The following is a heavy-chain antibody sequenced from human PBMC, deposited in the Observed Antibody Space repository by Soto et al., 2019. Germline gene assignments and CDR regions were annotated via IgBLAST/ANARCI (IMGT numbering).Heavy chain of an antibody. V-gene: IGHV3-23*01. Sequence: PGGSLRRSCAASVFAFSTYAMAWVRQAPGKGLEWVSVISGIGGSSYYAASVKGRFTISRDNSKNTLFLQMNGLRAEDTAVYYCAKVTKRAAAGRYEYYRYGMDVWGQGTTVTVS. CDR1: VFAFSTYA. J-gene: IGHJ6*02. CDR2: ISGIGGSS. D-gene: IGHD6-13*01. CDR3: AKVTKRAAAGRYEYYRYGMDV.